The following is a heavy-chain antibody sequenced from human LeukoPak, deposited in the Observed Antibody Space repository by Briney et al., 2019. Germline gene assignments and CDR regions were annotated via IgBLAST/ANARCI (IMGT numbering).Heavy chain of an antibody. D-gene: IGHD5-18*01. CDR2: INSDGSST. J-gene: IGHJ4*02. CDR1: GFTFSSYW. Sequence: GGSLRLSCAASGFTFSSYWMHWVRQAPGKGLVWVSRINSDGSSTSYADSVKGRFTISRDNSKNTPYLQMNSLRAEDTAVYYCAKDPEGGYSYGYSFDYWGQGTLVTVSS. V-gene: IGHV3-74*01. CDR3: AKDPEGGYSYGYSFDY.